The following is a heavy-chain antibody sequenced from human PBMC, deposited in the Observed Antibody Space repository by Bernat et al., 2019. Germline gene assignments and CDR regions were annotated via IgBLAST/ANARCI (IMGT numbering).Heavy chain of an antibody. J-gene: IGHJ6*02. CDR2: ISYDGSNK. CDR1: GFTFSSYG. V-gene: IGHV3-30*18. D-gene: IGHD2-2*01. CDR3: AKASVPAGYYYYYYGMDV. Sequence: QVQLVESGGGVVQPGRSLRLSCAASGFTFSSYGMHWVRQAPGKGLEWVAVISYDGSNKYYADSVKGRFTISRDKSKNTLYLQMNSLRAEDTAVYYCAKASVPAGYYYYYYGMDVWGQGTTVTVSS.